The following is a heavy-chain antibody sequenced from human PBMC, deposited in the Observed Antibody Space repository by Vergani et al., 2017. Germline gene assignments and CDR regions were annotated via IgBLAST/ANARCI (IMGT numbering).Heavy chain of an antibody. Sequence: EVQLVESGGGLVQPGRSLRLSCAASGFTFDDYAMHWVRQAPGKGLEWVSGISWNSGSIGYADSVKGRFTIPRDNAKNSLYLQMNSLRAEDTALYYCAKVSTPWQQLVQGGYFDYWGQGTLVTVSS. CDR2: ISWNSGSI. D-gene: IGHD6-13*01. V-gene: IGHV3-9*01. J-gene: IGHJ4*02. CDR1: GFTFDDYA. CDR3: AKVSTPWQQLVQGGYFDY.